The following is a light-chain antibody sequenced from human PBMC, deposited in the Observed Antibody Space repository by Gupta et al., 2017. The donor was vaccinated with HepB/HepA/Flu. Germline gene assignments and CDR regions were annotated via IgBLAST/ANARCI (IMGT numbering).Light chain of an antibody. CDR2: GAS. Sequence: DIQMTQSPSSLSASVGDRVTITCRASQSISSSLNWYQQKPGRAPKFLIYGASSLESGVPSRFSGSGSGTDFTLTISTLQPEDFATYYCQQSYSTPWTFGQGTKVEVK. CDR1: QSISSS. V-gene: IGKV1-39*01. J-gene: IGKJ1*01. CDR3: QQSYSTPWT.